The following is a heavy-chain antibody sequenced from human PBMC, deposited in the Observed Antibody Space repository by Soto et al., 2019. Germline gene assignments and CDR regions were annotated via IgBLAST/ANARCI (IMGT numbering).Heavy chain of an antibody. CDR2: IGTAGDP. V-gene: IGHV3-13*05. CDR1: GFTFSSYD. Sequence: GVSLRLSCAASGFTFSSYDMHWVRQATGKGLEWVSAIGTAGDPYYPGSVKGRFTISRDNSKNTLYLQMNSLRAEDTAVYYCAKSLYYYDSSVLNWGQGTLVTVSS. J-gene: IGHJ4*02. D-gene: IGHD3-22*01. CDR3: AKSLYYYDSSVLN.